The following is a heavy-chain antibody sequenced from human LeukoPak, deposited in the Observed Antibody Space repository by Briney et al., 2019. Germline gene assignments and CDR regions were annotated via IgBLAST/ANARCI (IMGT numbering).Heavy chain of an antibody. CDR2: INHSGST. CDR3: AADSGSGWFDP. D-gene: IGHD3-10*01. Sequence: SETLSLTCTVSGYSISSGYYWSWIRQPPGKGLEWIGEINHSGSTNYNPSLKSRVTISVDTSKNQFSLKLSSVTAADTAVYYCAADSGSGWFDPWGQGTLVTVSS. V-gene: IGHV4-38-2*02. CDR1: GYSISSGYY. J-gene: IGHJ5*02.